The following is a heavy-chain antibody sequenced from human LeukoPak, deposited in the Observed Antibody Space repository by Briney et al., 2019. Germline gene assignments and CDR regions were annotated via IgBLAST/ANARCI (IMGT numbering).Heavy chain of an antibody. CDR2: IYSDNT. J-gene: IGHJ4*02. Sequence: GGSLRLSCAASGFTFSSYSMNWVRQAPGKGLEWVSFIYSDNTHYTDSVKGRFTISRDNSKNTLYLQMNSLRAEDTAVYYCARRAGAYSHPYDYWGQGTLVTVSS. D-gene: IGHD4/OR15-4a*01. V-gene: IGHV3-53*01. CDR3: ARRAGAYSHPYDY. CDR1: GFTFSSYS.